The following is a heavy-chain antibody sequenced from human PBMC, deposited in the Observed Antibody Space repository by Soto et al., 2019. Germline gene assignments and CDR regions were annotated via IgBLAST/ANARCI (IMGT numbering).Heavy chain of an antibody. CDR3: ARSGLRFLDV. Sequence: SETLSLTCTVSGGSISSGGYYWSWIRQHPGKGLEWIGYIYYSGSTYYNPSLKSRVTISVDTSKNQFSLKLSSVTAADTAVYYCARSGLRFLDVWGQGTTVTVSS. D-gene: IGHD3-3*01. CDR1: GGSISSGGYY. CDR2: IYYSGST. J-gene: IGHJ6*02. V-gene: IGHV4-31*03.